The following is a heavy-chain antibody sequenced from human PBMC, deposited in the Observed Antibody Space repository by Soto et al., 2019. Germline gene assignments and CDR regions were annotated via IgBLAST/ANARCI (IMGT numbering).Heavy chain of an antibody. J-gene: IGHJ4*02. Sequence: QVQLVESGGGVVQPGRSLRLSCAASGFTFSNYGMHWVRQAPGKGPEWVIVISYDGNVAYYADSVKGRFTISRDNSKNTLYLQMTSLRTEDTAMYYCAKEGPITNWYFDYWGQGTLVTVSS. CDR3: AKEGPITNWYFDY. CDR1: GFTFSNYG. V-gene: IGHV3-30*18. CDR2: ISYDGNVA. D-gene: IGHD1-1*01.